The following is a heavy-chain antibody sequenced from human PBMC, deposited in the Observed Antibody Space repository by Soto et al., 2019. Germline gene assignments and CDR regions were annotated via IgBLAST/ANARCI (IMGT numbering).Heavy chain of an antibody. CDR1: GGSVSSNRAA. CDR2: TYYMSKWYN. CDR3: ARGTYYNDSSGYYYGP. V-gene: IGHV6-1*01. D-gene: IGHD3-22*01. J-gene: IGHJ5*02. Sequence: SQTLSLTCAISGGSVSSNRAAWNWSRQSPSRGLEWLGRTYYMSKWYNEYAVSVKSRITINPDTSTNQFSLQLHSVTSEDTGVYYCARGTYYNDSSGYYYGPWGQGTLVTVSS.